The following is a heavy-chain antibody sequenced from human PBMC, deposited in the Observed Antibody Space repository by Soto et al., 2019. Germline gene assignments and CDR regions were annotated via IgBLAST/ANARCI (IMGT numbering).Heavy chain of an antibody. CDR3: ARDRVVVTAIDAFDI. CDR2: ISYDGSNK. D-gene: IGHD2-21*02. V-gene: IGHV3-30*04. Sequence: QVQLVESGGGVVQPGRSLRLSCAASGFNFSSYAMHWVRQAPGKGLEWVAVISYDGSNKYYADSVKGRCTISRDKSKNTQYLQMNSLRAEDTAVYYCARDRVVVTAIDAFDIWGQGTMVTVSS. J-gene: IGHJ3*02. CDR1: GFNFSSYA.